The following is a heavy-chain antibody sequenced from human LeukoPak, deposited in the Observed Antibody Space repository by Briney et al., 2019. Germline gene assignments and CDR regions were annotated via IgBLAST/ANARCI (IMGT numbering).Heavy chain of an antibody. V-gene: IGHV3-66*02. J-gene: IGHJ4*02. Sequence: PGGSLRLSCAASGFTVSSNYMSWVRQAPGKGLEWVSVIYSGGSTYYADSVKLRFTISRDNSKNTLYPQMNSPRAEDTAVYYCARVVSGTFDYWGQGTLVTVSS. CDR2: IYSGGST. CDR1: GFTVSSNY. D-gene: IGHD1-1*01. CDR3: ARVVSGTFDY.